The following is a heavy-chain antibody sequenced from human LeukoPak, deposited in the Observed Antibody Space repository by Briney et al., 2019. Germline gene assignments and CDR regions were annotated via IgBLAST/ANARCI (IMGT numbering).Heavy chain of an antibody. V-gene: IGHV3-7*01. CDR1: GFTFSSYW. Sequence: GGSLRLSXAASGFTFSSYWMSWVRQAPGKGLEWVANIKQDGSEKYYVDSVKGRFTISRDNAKNSLYLQMNSLRAEDTAVYYCARDRRVLRFLEWFKYFDYWGRGTLVTVSS. CDR2: IKQDGSEK. J-gene: IGHJ4*02. CDR3: ARDRRVLRFLEWFKYFDY. D-gene: IGHD3-3*01.